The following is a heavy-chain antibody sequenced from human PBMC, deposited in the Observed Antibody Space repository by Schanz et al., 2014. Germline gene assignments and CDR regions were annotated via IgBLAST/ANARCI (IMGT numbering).Heavy chain of an antibody. D-gene: IGHD4-17*01. J-gene: IGHJ3*02. CDR3: ARDRGHGDLPGDI. Sequence: QVQLQESGPGLLKPSETLSLSCTVSGGSVSSGRYYWSWIRQFPGKGLELIGYVLYSGSTHYNPSLKSRVSISVDTSKNQFSLNLSSATAADTAVYYCARDRGHGDLPGDIWGQGTMVTVSS. V-gene: IGHV4-31*03. CDR2: VLYSGST. CDR1: GGSVSSGRYY.